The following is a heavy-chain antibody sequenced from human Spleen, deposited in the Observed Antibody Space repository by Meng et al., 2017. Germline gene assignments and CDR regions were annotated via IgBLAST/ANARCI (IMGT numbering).Heavy chain of an antibody. CDR1: GGVFSGNY. D-gene: IGHD1-26*01. CDR2: INHSGSTNYNPSLN. V-gene: IGHV4-34*01. J-gene: IGHJ4*02. Sequence: SPSETLPLRRAVYGGVFSGNYWSWTRQPPGKGLEWIGEINHSGSTNYNPSLNNYNPSLKSRLTISGDTSKNQFSLKLSSVTAADTAVYYCARYSGSYSSLDNWGQGTLVTVSS. CDR3: ARYSGSYSSLDN.